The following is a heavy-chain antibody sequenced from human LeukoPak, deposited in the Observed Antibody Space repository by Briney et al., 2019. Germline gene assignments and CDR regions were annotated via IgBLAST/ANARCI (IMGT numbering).Heavy chain of an antibody. D-gene: IGHD3-9*01. V-gene: IGHV1-2*02. Sequence: GASVKVSCKASGYTFTGYYMHWVRQAPGQGLEWMGWINPNSGGTNYAQKFQGRVTMTRDTSISTAYMELSRLRSDDTAVYYCARGAPHYDILTGYYFDKGGSDYWGQGTLVTVSS. CDR3: ARGAPHYDILTGYYFDKGGSDY. CDR1: GYTFTGYY. CDR2: INPNSGGT. J-gene: IGHJ4*02.